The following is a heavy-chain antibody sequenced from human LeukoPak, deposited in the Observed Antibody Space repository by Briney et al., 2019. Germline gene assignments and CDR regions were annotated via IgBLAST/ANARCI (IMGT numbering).Heavy chain of an antibody. D-gene: IGHD6-13*01. CDR2: INPNSGGT. V-gene: IGHV1-2*02. Sequence: GASVKVSCKASGYTFTGYYMRWVRQAPGQGLEWMGWINPNSGGTNYAQKFQGRVTMTRDTSISTAYMELSRLRSDDTAVYYCAREANPGGAAGTTGRTNWFDPWGQGTLVTVSS. CDR3: AREANPGGAAGTTGRTNWFDP. CDR1: GYTFTGYY. J-gene: IGHJ5*02.